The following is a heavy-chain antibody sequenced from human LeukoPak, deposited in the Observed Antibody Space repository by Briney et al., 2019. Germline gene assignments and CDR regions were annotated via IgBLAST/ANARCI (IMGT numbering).Heavy chain of an antibody. D-gene: IGHD3-9*01. CDR2: ISWNSGSI. J-gene: IGHJ4*02. Sequence: QSGGSLRLSCAASGFTFDDYAMHWVRQAPGKGLEWVSGISWNSGSIGYADSVKGRFTISRDNAKNSLYLQMNSLRAEDTALYYCAKDGDYDILTGYGREGFDYWGQGTLVTVSS. CDR1: GFTFDDYA. CDR3: AKDGDYDILTGYGREGFDY. V-gene: IGHV3-9*01.